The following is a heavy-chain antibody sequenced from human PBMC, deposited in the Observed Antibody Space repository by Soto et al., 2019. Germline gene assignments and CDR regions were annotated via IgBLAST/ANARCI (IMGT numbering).Heavy chain of an antibody. D-gene: IGHD6-6*01. V-gene: IGHV2-5*02. CDR3: AHSSYSSSSCWFDP. CDR1: GFSLSTSGVG. J-gene: IGHJ5*02. CDR2: IYWDDDK. Sequence: QITLKESGPTLVKPTQTLTLTCTFSGFSLSTSGVGVGWIRQPPGKALEWLALIYWDDDKWYSPSLKSRLAITKDTSKNQVVLTMTNMDPVDTATYHCAHSSYSSSSCWFDPWGQGTLVTVSS.